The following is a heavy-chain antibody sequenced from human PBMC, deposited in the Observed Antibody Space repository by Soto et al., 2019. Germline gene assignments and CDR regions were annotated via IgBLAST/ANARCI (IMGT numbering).Heavy chain of an antibody. CDR3: AKDRGGDCPDNSCYFGADY. V-gene: IGHV3-30*18. CDR2: ISDTGSSH. CDR1: GLTFSSYG. Sequence: PGGSLRLSCVGSGLTFSSYGMHWVRQAPGKGLECVAVISDTGSSHYYAASVEGRFTISRENSKNTLSLHMDRLRVEDTAVYYCAKDRGGDCPDNSCYFGADYWGQGTPV. J-gene: IGHJ4*02. D-gene: IGHD2-2*01.